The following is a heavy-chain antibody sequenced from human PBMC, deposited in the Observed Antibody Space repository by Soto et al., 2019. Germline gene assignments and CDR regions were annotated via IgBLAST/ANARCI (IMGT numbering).Heavy chain of an antibody. CDR3: ARDNWSRGDYVWAYYYGMDV. CDR2: IKQDGSEK. V-gene: IGHV3-7*03. CDR1: GFTFSSYW. J-gene: IGHJ6*02. D-gene: IGHD4-17*01. Sequence: HPGGSMRLSCAPSGFTFSSYWMSWVRQAPGKGLEWVANIKQDGSEKYYVDSVKGRFTISRDNAKNSLYLQINSLRAEDTAVYYCARDNWSRGDYVWAYYYGMDVWGQGTTVTVSS.